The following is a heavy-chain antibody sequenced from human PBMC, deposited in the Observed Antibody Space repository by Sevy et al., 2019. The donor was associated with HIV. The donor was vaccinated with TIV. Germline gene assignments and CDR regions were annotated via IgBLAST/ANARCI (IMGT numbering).Heavy chain of an antibody. CDR1: GGSISSSNW. CDR2: IYHSGST. CDR3: ARRDYIVATTDFDY. Sequence: SETLSLTCAVSGGSISSSNWWSWVRQPPGKGLEWIGEIYHSGSTNYNPSLKSRVTISVDKSKNQFSLKLSSVTAADTAGYYCARRDYIVATTDFDYWGQGTLVTVSS. D-gene: IGHD5-12*01. J-gene: IGHJ4*02. V-gene: IGHV4-4*02.